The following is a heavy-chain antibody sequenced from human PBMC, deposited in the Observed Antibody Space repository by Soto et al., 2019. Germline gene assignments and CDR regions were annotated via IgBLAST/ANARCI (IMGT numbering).Heavy chain of an antibody. CDR2: IIPIFGTA. V-gene: IGHV1-69*13. J-gene: IGHJ6*02. CDR3: ARYCSSTSCPYYYYYGMDV. CDR1: GDTFSSYA. D-gene: IGHD2-2*01. Sequence: SVKVSCKASGDTFSSYAISWVRQAPVQGLEWMGGIIPIFGTANYAQKFQGRVTVTADESTSTAYMELSSLRSEDTAVYYCARYCSSTSCPYYYYYGMDVWGQGTTVTVSS.